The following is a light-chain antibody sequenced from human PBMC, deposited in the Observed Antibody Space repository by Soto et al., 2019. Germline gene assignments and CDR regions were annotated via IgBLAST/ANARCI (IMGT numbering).Light chain of an antibody. J-gene: IGKJ1*01. CDR1: QSVSSY. Sequence: EIVFTQSPATLSFSPGERATLSCRASQSVSSYLAWYQQKPGQAPRLLIYDASNRATGIPARFSGSGSGTDFTLTISSLEPEDFAVYYCQQRSNSWTFGQGTKVDIK. V-gene: IGKV3-11*01. CDR3: QQRSNSWT. CDR2: DAS.